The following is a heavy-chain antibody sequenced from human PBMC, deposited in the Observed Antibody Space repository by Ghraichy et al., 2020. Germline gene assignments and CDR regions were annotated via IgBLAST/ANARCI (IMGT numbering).Heavy chain of an antibody. Sequence: SVKVSCKASGGTFSSYAISWVRQAPGQGLEWMGGIIPIFGTANYAQKFQGRVTITADESTSTAYMELSSLRSEDTAVYYCARDSQLPDGYNYHYFDYWGQGTLVTVSS. CDR2: IIPIFGTA. D-gene: IGHD5-24*01. CDR1: GGTFSSYA. J-gene: IGHJ4*02. CDR3: ARDSQLPDGYNYHYFDY. V-gene: IGHV1-69*13.